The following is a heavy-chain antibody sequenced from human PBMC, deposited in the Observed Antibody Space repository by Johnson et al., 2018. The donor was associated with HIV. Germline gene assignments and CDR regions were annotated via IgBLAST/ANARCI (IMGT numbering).Heavy chain of an antibody. CDR2: ISYAGNRT. Sequence: QVQLVESGGGVVQPGTSLRLSCAASGFMFSSYGMHWVRQAPGKGLQWVAVISYAGNRTYYPDAVKGRFTISRDNSKNTLYLHITSLRTEDTAVYYCAIVGTSTSVFDTWGQGTLVTVSS. V-gene: IGHV3-30*06. D-gene: IGHD7-27*01. CDR1: GFMFSSYG. CDR3: AIVGTSTSVFDT. J-gene: IGHJ3*02.